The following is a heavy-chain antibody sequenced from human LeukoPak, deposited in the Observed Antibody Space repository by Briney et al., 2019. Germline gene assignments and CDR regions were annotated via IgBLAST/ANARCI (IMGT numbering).Heavy chain of an antibody. V-gene: IGHV1-8*01. J-gene: IGHJ3*02. CDR1: GYTLTSYD. CDR3: ARDSSSGIRDAFDI. Sequence: GASVKVSCKASGYTLTSYDINWVRQATGQGLEWMGWMNPNSGNTGYAQKFQGRVTMTRNTSISTAYMELSSLRSEDTAVYYCARDSSSGIRDAFDIWGQGTMVTVSS. CDR2: MNPNSGNT. D-gene: IGHD6-13*01.